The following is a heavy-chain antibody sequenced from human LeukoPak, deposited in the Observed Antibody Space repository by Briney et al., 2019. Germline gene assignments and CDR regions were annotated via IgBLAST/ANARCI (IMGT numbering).Heavy chain of an antibody. V-gene: IGHV5-51*01. D-gene: IGHD2-8*01. CDR2: IYPGDSDT. Sequence: GESLKISCKGSGYSFTSYWIGWVRQMPGKGLEWMGIIYPGDSDTRYSPSFQGQVTISADKSISTAYLQWSSLKASDTAMYYCARIYCTNGVCLYSMDVWGQGTTVTVSS. CDR3: ARIYCTNGVCLYSMDV. CDR1: GYSFTSYW. J-gene: IGHJ6*02.